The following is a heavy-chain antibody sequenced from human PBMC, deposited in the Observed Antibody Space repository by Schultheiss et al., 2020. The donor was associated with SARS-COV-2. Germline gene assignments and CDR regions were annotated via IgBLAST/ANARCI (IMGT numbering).Heavy chain of an antibody. CDR1: GGSISSSSYY. CDR3: ASAGYCSSTSCLTPYYYGMDV. V-gene: IGHV4-39*01. Sequence: SETLSLTCTVSGGSISSSSYYWGWIRQPPGKGLEWIGSIYYSGSTHYNPSLKSRVTISVDTSKNQFSLKLSSVTAADTAVYYCASAGYCSSTSCLTPYYYGMDVWGQGTTVTVSS. D-gene: IGHD2-2*01. CDR2: IYYSGST. J-gene: IGHJ6*02.